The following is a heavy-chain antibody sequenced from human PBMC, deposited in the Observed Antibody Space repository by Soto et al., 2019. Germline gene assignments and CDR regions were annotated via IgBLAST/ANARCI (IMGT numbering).Heavy chain of an antibody. V-gene: IGHV3-23*01. J-gene: IGHJ4*02. CDR3: AKDLTRELELRYFDY. D-gene: IGHD1-7*01. CDR2: ISGSGGST. Sequence: GGSLRLSCAASGFTFSSYAMSWVRQAPGKGLEWVSAISGSGGSTYYEDSVKGRFTISRDNSKNTLYLQMNSLRAEDTDVYYCAKDLTRELELRYFDYWGQGPLVTVSS. CDR1: GFTFSSYA.